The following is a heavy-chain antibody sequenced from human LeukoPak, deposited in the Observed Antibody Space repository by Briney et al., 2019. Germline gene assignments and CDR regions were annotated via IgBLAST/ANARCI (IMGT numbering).Heavy chain of an antibody. V-gene: IGHV4-34*01. J-gene: IGHJ4*02. D-gene: IGHD3-22*01. CDR2: INHSGST. CDR1: GGSFSGYY. Sequence: SETLSLTCAVYGGSFSGYYWSWIRQPPGKGLEWIGEINHSGSTNYNPSLKSRVTISVDTSKNQFSLKLSSVTAADTAVYYCARGLKHYYDSSGYYSYWGQGTLVTVS. CDR3: ARGLKHYYDSSGYYSY.